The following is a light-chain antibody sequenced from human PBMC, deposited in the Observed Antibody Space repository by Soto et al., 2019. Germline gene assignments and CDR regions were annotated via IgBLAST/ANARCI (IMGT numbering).Light chain of an antibody. CDR3: LQDYNYPRT. V-gene: IGKV1-6*01. J-gene: IGKJ4*01. CDR1: QDIRNY. Sequence: AIQMTQSPSSLSASVGDRVTITCRASQDIRNYLGWYQQKPGKAPNLLNYAASNLQSGVPSRFSGSGSGTDFTLTISSLQPEDFATYYCLQDYNYPRTFGGGTKVDIK. CDR2: AAS.